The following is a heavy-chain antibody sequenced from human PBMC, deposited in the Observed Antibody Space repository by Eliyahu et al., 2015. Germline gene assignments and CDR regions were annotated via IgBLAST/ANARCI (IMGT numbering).Heavy chain of an antibody. V-gene: IGHV3-30*18. CDR2: ISYDGSNK. Sequence: QVQLVESGGGVVQPGTSLRLSCXASGFTFSTYGMHWVRQAPGKGLEWVAVISYDGSNKYYADSVKGRFTISRDNSKNTLYLQVNSLRAEDTAVYYCAKDRYGSGRNYFDYWGQGTLVTVSS. J-gene: IGHJ4*02. CDR3: AKDRYGSGRNYFDY. CDR1: GFTFSTYG. D-gene: IGHD3-10*01.